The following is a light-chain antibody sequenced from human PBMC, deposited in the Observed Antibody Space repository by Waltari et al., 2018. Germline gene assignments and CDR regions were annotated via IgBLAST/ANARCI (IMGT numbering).Light chain of an antibody. CDR2: KDS. CDR1: GLVNMY. CDR3: QTSNSTTAI. Sequence: SFELTPPPSLSVSPGETATIDCSGDGLVNMYVSWYQQKSGPAPLLLISKDSSRPSGIPERFSGSNSGNRATLTVSGTQTVDEADYYCQTSNSTTAIFGGGTKLTVL. V-gene: IGLV3-1*01. J-gene: IGLJ2*01.